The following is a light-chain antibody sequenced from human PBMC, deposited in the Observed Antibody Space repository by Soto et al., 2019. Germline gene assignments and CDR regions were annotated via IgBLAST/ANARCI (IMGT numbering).Light chain of an antibody. Sequence: DIQMTQSPSSLSASVGDRVTITCRASQSIDNYLNWYQQKPGKAPNLLIYAASTLLSGVPARFSGRESGTHFTLAISSLQPEDFATYYCQQRYSSPETFGQGTKVEIK. CDR2: AAS. V-gene: IGKV1-39*01. J-gene: IGKJ1*01. CDR3: QQRYSSPET. CDR1: QSIDNY.